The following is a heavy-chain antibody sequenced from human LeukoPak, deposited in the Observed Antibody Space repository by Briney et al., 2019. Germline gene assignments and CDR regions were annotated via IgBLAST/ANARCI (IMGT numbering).Heavy chain of an antibody. CDR3: ARGRASTTIFDF. CDR2: IDRGGVT. J-gene: IGHJ4*02. Sequence: GGSLRLSCAASGFSVSDYFVAWVRQAPGKGLQWVSHIDRGGVTEDADSVKGRFTVSRDTSRNIFYLQMTSLRADDTAMYYCARGRASTTIFDFWGQGTLVTVSS. D-gene: IGHD5-12*01. CDR1: GFSVSDYF. V-gene: IGHV3-53*01.